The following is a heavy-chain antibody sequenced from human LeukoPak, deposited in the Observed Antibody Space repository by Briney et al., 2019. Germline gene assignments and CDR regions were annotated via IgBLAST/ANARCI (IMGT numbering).Heavy chain of an antibody. J-gene: IGHJ4*02. CDR3: ARDGGYGSGSAL. CDR1: GGSISNYY. V-gene: IGHV4-59*01. D-gene: IGHD3-10*01. Sequence: SETLSLTCTVSGGSISNYYWTWIRQRPGKGLEWIGSIYYDGSTNYNPSLKSRVTVSLDTPKNQFSLKLSSVTAADTAVYYCARDGGYGSGSALWGQGTLITVSS. CDR2: IYYDGST.